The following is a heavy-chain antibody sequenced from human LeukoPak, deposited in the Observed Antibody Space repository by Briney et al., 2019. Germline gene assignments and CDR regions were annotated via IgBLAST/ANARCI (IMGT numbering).Heavy chain of an antibody. CDR1: GFTFSTYG. V-gene: IGHV3-33*06. Sequence: GGSLRLSCAASGFTFSTYGMHWVRQAPGKGLEWVAVIWYGGSNTYYADSVKGRFTISRDNSKNTLYLQMNSLRAEDTAVYYCAKDLGYCSGGSCPDAFDIWGQGTMVTVSS. CDR2: IWYGGSNT. D-gene: IGHD2-15*01. CDR3: AKDLGYCSGGSCPDAFDI. J-gene: IGHJ3*02.